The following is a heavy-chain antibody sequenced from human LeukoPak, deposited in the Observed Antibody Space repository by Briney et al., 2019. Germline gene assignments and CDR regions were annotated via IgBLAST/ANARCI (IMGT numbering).Heavy chain of an antibody. D-gene: IGHD3-10*01. V-gene: IGHV3-21*01. CDR2: ISISSSYI. CDR3: ARDRGYYGSGSYNFDY. CDR1: GFTFSSYS. Sequence: PGGSLRLSCAASGFTFSSYSMNWVRQAPGKGLEWVSSISISSSYISYADSVKGRFTISTDNAKNSLYLQMNSLRAEDTAVYYCARDRGYYGSGSYNFDYWGQGTLVTVSS. J-gene: IGHJ4*02.